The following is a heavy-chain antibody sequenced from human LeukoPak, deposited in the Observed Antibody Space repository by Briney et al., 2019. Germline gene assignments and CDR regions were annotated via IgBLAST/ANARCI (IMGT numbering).Heavy chain of an antibody. J-gene: IGHJ5*01. D-gene: IGHD3-16*02. CDR3: ARAHQPLGGLSFPDS. V-gene: IGHV7-4-1*02. CDR2: INTDTGNP. Sequence: GASVKVSCKASGYTFTSYDINWVRQAPGQGLEWMGWINTDTGNPTYAQGFTGRFVFSLDTSVSTAYLRISSLKAEDTAVYYCARAHQPLGGLSFPDSWGQGTLVTVSS. CDR1: GYTFTSYD.